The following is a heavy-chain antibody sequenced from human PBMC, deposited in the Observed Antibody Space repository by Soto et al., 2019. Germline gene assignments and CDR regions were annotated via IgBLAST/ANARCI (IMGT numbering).Heavy chain of an antibody. CDR2: IPSRGRP. Sequence: SETLSLTCSVSGASVAGGSYYWSWVRQPPGKGLEWIGYIPSRGRPFYNPSLKSRVTISVDKSKNQFSLRLSSVTAADTAVYYCAAPPANGAGAWFDPWGQGTLVTVSS. J-gene: IGHJ5*02. CDR1: GASVAGGSYY. D-gene: IGHD7-27*01. CDR3: AAPPANGAGAWFDP. V-gene: IGHV4-61*01.